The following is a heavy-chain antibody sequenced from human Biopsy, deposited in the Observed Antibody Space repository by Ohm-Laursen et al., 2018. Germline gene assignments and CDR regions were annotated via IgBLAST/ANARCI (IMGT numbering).Heavy chain of an antibody. CDR1: GGPSSNYA. CDR2: IVPILGHL. Sequence: SEKVSCKASGGPSSNYAFSWVRQAPGQGLEWVGRIVPILGHLNYAQRFQGRVPITADKSTTYVYLELSRLTSGDTAVYYCAGDADGYYTEFDYWGPGTLVTVSS. CDR3: AGDADGYYTEFDY. D-gene: IGHD3-3*01. V-gene: IGHV1-69*04. J-gene: IGHJ4*02.